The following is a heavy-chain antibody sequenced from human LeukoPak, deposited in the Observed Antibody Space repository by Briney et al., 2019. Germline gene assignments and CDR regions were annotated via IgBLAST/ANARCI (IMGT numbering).Heavy chain of an antibody. CDR3: ARGRRRGYCSSTSCRTGLDY. Sequence: PPGGSLRLSCAASGFTFSSYAMHWVRQAPGKGLEWVAVISYDGSNKYYADSVKGRFTISRDNSKNTLYLQMNSLRAEDTAVYYCARGRRRGYCSSTSCRTGLDYWGQGTLVTVSS. V-gene: IGHV3-30-3*01. D-gene: IGHD2-2*01. CDR1: GFTFSSYA. J-gene: IGHJ4*02. CDR2: ISYDGSNK.